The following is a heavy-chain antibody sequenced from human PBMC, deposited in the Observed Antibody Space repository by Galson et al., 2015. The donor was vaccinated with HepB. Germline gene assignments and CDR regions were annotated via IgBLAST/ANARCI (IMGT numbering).Heavy chain of an antibody. D-gene: IGHD3-22*01. Sequence: ETLSLTCTVSGGSISSSFWSWIRQSPGKGLEWIGYIFHTGSTNYNPSLKSRVTMSVDTSKNQFSLRLGSVTAADTAVYFCARAPSAIVGRYFDVWGRGTLVTVSS. V-gene: IGHV4-59*01. CDR1: GGSISSSF. J-gene: IGHJ2*01. CDR2: IFHTGST. CDR3: ARAPSAIVGRYFDV.